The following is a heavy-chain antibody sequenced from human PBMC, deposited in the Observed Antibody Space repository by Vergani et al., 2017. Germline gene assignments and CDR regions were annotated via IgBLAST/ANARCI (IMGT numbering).Heavy chain of an antibody. Sequence: QVQLVESGGGVVQPGGSLRLSCAASGFTFSSYGMHWVRQAPGKGLGWVPFIRYGVSNKYYSDSVKGRFTISRDNSKNTLYLQMNSLRAEDTAVYCCAEDRGYSDSCYGYNWLDPWGQGTLVTVS. V-gene: IGHV3-30*02. J-gene: IGHJ5*02. CDR2: IRYGVSNK. CDR1: GFTFSSYG. CDR3: AEDRGYSDSCYGYNWLDP. D-gene: IGHD6-13*01.